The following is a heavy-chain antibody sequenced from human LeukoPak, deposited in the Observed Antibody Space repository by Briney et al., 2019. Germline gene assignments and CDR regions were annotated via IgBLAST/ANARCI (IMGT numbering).Heavy chain of an antibody. D-gene: IGHD6-13*01. CDR2: IIPILGIA. Sequence: SVKVSCKASGGTFSSYAISWVRQAPGQGLEWMGRIIPILGIANYAQKFQGRVTITADKSTSTAYMELRSLRSDDTAVYYCARRRSSSADYWGQGTLVTVSS. J-gene: IGHJ4*02. CDR1: GGTFSSYA. CDR3: ARRRSSSADY. V-gene: IGHV1-69*04.